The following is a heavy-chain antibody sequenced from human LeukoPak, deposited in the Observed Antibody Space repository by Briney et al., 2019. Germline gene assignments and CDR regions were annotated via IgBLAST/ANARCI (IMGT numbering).Heavy chain of an antibody. J-gene: IGHJ4*02. D-gene: IGHD4-17*01. Sequence: NPGGSLRLSCAASGFTFSSHGMAWVRQAPGKGLEWVSFISSSGKSIYYADSLKGRLTISRDNSKNTLYLQINSLKAEDTAVYYCARHLYGDSRSYFDYWGQGTLVTVSS. CDR2: ISSSGKSI. CDR3: ARHLYGDSRSYFDY. V-gene: IGHV3-21*04. CDR1: GFTFSSHG.